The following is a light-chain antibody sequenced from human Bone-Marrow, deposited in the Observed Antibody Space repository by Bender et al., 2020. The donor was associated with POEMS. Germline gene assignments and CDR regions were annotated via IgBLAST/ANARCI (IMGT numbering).Light chain of an antibody. CDR2: EGI. V-gene: IGLV2-23*01. Sequence: QSDLTQPASVSGSPGQSITISCTDISSGVGTYNLVSWYQHHPGKTPKLIIYEGIKRPSGISDRFSGSKSGSLTISGLQAEDEADYYCCSFGGRGTSGVFGGGTKVTVL. CDR1: SSGVGTYNL. CDR3: CSFGGRGTSGV. J-gene: IGLJ3*02.